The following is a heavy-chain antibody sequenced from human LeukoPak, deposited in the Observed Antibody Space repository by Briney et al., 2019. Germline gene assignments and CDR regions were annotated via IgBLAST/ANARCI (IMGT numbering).Heavy chain of an antibody. CDR2: ISASGGST. J-gene: IGHJ4*02. CDR3: AKGGKWDVTPFDY. D-gene: IGHD1-26*01. CDR1: GFTFSSSA. V-gene: IGHV3-23*01. Sequence: GGSLRLSCAASGFTFSSSAMSWVRQVPGKGLEWVSGISASGGSTSYADSVRGRFTISRDNSKNTLYVQMNSLRDEDTAVYYCAKGGKWDVTPFDYWGQGTLVTVSS.